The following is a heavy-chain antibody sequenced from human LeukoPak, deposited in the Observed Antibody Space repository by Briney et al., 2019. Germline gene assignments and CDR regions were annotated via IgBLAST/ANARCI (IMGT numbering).Heavy chain of an antibody. CDR1: GYTFTGYY. CDR3: ARKKAAAGTLDYYYYMDV. D-gene: IGHD6-13*01. CDR2: INPNSGGT. J-gene: IGHJ6*03. V-gene: IGHV1-2*02. Sequence: ASVKVSCKASGYTFTGYYMHWVRQAPGQGLECMGWINPNSGGTNYAQKFQGRVTMTRDTSISTAYMELSRLRSDDTAVYYCARKKAAAGTLDYYYYMDVWGKGTTVTVSS.